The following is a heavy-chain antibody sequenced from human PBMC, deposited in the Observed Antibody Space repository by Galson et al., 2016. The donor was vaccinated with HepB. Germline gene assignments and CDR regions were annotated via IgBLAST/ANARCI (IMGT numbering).Heavy chain of an antibody. V-gene: IGHV3-53*01. CDR2: VFLGGST. CDR3: ARTSYRECTGTHCVNFRYYYYFMDG. Sequence: SLRLSCAASGFTVSDYYMTWVRQAPGKGLEWVSVVFLGGSTYYAQSVEGRFTISRDDSKNTLHLQMNSLTAEDTAVYFCARTSYRECTGTHCVNFRYYYYFMDGWGKGTTVTVSS. D-gene: IGHD2-8*02. J-gene: IGHJ6*03. CDR1: GFTVSDYY.